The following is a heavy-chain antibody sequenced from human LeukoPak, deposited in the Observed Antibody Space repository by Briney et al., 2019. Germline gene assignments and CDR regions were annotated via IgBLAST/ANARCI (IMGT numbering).Heavy chain of an antibody. CDR3: ARDKVVVVPAAIRSRWFDP. J-gene: IGHJ5*02. D-gene: IGHD2-2*01. V-gene: IGHV1-18*01. CDR2: ISAYNGNT. Sequence: ASVKVSSKASGYTFTSYGISWVRQAPGQGLEWMGWISAYNGNTNYAQKLQGRVTMTTDTSTSTAYMELRSLRSDDTAVYYRARDKVVVVPAAIRSRWFDPWGQGTLVIVSS. CDR1: GYTFTSYG.